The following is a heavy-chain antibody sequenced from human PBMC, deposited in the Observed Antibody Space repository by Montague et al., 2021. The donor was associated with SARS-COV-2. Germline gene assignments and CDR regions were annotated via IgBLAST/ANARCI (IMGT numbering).Heavy chain of an antibody. J-gene: IGHJ6*02. CDR1: GGSFSGYY. CDR2: INHSGST. V-gene: IGHV4-34*01. Sequence: SETLSLTCAVYGGSFSGYYWRWIRQPPGKGLEWIGEINHSGSTNYNPSLKSRVTISVDTSKNQFSLKLSSVTAADTAVYYCAGGRTVTTFYYYYYYGMDVWGQGTTATVSS. D-gene: IGHD4-17*01. CDR3: AGGRTVTTFYYYYYYGMDV.